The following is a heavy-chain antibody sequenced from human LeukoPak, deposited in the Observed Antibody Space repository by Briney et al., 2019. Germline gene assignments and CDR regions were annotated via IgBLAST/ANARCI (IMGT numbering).Heavy chain of an antibody. CDR2: INPNSGGT. V-gene: IGHV1-2*02. J-gene: IGHJ6*02. CDR1: GYTFTGYY. CDR3: ARSLWFGEYIRGMENTYYGMDV. Sequence: ASVKVSCKASGYTFTGYYMHWVRQAPGQGLEWMGWINPNSGGTNYAQKFQGRVTLTTDTYSTTAYMDLRGLGSDDTAVYCCARSLWFGEYIRGMENTYYGMDVWGQGTTVTVSS. D-gene: IGHD3-10*01.